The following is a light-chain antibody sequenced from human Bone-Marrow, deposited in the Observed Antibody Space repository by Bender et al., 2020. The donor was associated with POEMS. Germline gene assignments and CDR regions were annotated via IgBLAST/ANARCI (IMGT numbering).Light chain of an antibody. CDR3: CSYEVSSAFV. J-gene: IGLJ1*01. Sequence: QSPLTQPASVSGSPGQSITISCTGTSNDVGRYNLVSWYQQDPGKAPKLLIYEDTNRPSGVSARFSGSKSGYTASLTISGLQAEDEADYYCCSYEVSSAFVFGTGTKVTVL. CDR1: SNDVGRYNL. CDR2: EDT. V-gene: IGLV2-23*01.